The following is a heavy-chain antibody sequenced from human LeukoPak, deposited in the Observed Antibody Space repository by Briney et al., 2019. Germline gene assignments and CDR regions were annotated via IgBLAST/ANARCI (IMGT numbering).Heavy chain of an antibody. CDR1: GYSFTSYG. Sequence: AAVKVSCKASGYSFTSYGIRWLRQAPGQGLAWVGRAILILGVANYAQKCQGRVTITADKSTITAYMELSSLRSEDTAVYYCARGGLHAFDIWGQGTMVPVSS. D-gene: IGHD3-16*01. CDR3: ARGGLHAFDI. J-gene: IGHJ3*02. CDR2: AILILGVA. V-gene: IGHV1-69*04.